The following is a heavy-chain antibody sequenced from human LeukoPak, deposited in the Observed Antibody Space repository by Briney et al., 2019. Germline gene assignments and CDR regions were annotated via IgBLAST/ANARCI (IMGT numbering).Heavy chain of an antibody. CDR1: GFTFSTYA. D-gene: IGHD3-22*01. CDR3: ARAYGSGGYSQQPFDY. CDR2: ITGSGDPT. V-gene: IGHV3-23*01. J-gene: IGHJ4*02. Sequence: GGSLRLSYATAGFTFSTYATSWVQQAPGKGRGSLSGITGSGDPTHHAASVKGRFTISRANTTNTLFMQMDSLRSEQLALYYWARAYGSGGYSQQPFDYWGQGTLVTVSS.